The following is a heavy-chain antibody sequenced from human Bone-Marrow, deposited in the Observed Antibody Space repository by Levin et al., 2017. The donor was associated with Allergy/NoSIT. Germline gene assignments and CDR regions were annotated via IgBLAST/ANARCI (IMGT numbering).Heavy chain of an antibody. Sequence: GESLKISCAASGFTFSFYAMHWVRQAPGKGLEWVAVISSDGTNKYYGDSLRGRVTVSRDNSKNTVYLQMNSLRPDDTSVYYCARDLCRGSPTWQLTWGQGTLVSVS. D-gene: IGHD3-10*02. CDR2: ISSDGTNK. V-gene: IGHV3-30-3*01. CDR3: ARDLCRGSPTWQLT. CDR1: GFTFSFYA. J-gene: IGHJ4*02.